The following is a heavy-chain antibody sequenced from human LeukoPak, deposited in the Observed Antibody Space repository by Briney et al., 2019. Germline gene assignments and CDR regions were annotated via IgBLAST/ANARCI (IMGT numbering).Heavy chain of an antibody. CDR2: IYDSGST. J-gene: IGHJ4*02. D-gene: IGHD1-26*01. V-gene: IGHV4-39*01. Sequence: SETLSLTCTLSGASISGSSYYWGWIRRPPGKGLEWIGNIYDSGSTYYNASLQSRVTISIDTSKNQFSLRLSSVTAADTAMYYCAKSGGYGLIDYWGQGTLVTVSS. CDR1: GASISGSSYY. CDR3: AKSGGYGLIDY.